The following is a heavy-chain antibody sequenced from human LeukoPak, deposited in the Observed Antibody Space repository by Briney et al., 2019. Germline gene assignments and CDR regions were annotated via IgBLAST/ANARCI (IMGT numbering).Heavy chain of an antibody. CDR1: GYTFTSYY. D-gene: IGHD5-18*01. Sequence: ASVKVSCKASGYTFTSYYMHWVRQAPGQGLEWMGIINPSGGSTSYAQKFQGRVTMTRDTSTSTVYMELSSLRSEDTAVYYCARDPTRYSYGFRLTGWFDPWGQGTLVTVSS. J-gene: IGHJ5*02. V-gene: IGHV1-46*01. CDR2: INPSGGST. CDR3: ARDPTRYSYGFRLTGWFDP.